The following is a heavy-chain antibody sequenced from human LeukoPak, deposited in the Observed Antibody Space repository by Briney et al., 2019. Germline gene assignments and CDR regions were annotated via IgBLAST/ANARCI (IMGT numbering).Heavy chain of an antibody. J-gene: IGHJ4*02. CDR1: GGSISSYY. CDR2: IYYSGST. Sequence: PSETLSLTCTVSGGSISSYYWGWIRQPPGKGLEWIGSIYYSGSTYYNPSLKSRVTISVDTSKNQFSLKLSSVTAADTAVYYCASQGDSSGTVFDYWGQGTLVTVSS. V-gene: IGHV4-39*01. D-gene: IGHD3-22*01. CDR3: ASQGDSSGTVFDY.